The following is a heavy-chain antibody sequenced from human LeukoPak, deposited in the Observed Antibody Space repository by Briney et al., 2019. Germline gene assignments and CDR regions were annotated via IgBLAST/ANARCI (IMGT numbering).Heavy chain of an antibody. V-gene: IGHV4-59*01. J-gene: IGHJ4*02. CDR3: ARGYDSSGYYSPFDY. D-gene: IGHD3-22*01. CDR2: IYYSGST. CDR1: GGSISSYY. Sequence: PSETLSLTCTVSGGSISSYYWSWIRQPPGKGLEWIGYIYYSGSTNCNPSLKSRVTISVDTSKNQFSLKLSSVTAADTAMYYCARGYDSSGYYSPFDYWGQGTLVTVSS.